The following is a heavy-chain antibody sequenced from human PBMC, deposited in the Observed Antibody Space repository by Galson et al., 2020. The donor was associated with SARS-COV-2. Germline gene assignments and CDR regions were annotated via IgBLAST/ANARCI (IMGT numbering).Heavy chain of an antibody. CDR3: ATLFDYYDSSGYYVGDY. J-gene: IGHJ4*02. V-gene: IGHV4-34*01. D-gene: IGHD3-22*01. CDR2: ST. Sequence: STNYNPSLKSRVTISVDTSKNQFSLKLSSVTAADTAVYYCATLFDYYDSSGYYVGDYWGQGTLVTVSS.